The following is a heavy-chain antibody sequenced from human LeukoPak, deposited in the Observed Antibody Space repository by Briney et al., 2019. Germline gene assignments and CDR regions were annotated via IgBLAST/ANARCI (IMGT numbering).Heavy chain of an antibody. CDR1: GYTFTDYY. CDR3: ARADRLDGAPYLIGP. D-gene: IGHD2-21*01. Sequence: ASVKVSCKTSGYTFTDYYLHWVRQAPGQGLEWMGWINPDSGVTSSAQKFRGRFSMTRDTSISTVYMEVAWLTSEDTAIYYCARADRLDGAPYLIGPWGQGTLVTVSP. J-gene: IGHJ5*02. CDR2: INPDSGVT. V-gene: IGHV1-2*02.